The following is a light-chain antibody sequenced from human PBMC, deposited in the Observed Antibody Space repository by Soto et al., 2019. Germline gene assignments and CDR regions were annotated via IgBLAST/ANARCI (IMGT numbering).Light chain of an antibody. CDR2: DTS. V-gene: IGKV3-11*01. Sequence: EIVLTQSPATLSLFPGERATLSCRASQSVGGSLAWYQQKPGQAPRLLLYDTSSRATGIPARFSGSGSGPDFTLTISSLEPEDFAVYYCQQRSNWITFGQGTRLEIE. CDR3: QQRSNWIT. J-gene: IGKJ5*01. CDR1: QSVGGS.